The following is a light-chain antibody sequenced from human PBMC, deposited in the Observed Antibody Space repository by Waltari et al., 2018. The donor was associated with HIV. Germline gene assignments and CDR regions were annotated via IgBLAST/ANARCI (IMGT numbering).Light chain of an antibody. CDR3: QAWDSSVV. Sequence: SYELTQPPSVSVSPVQTASITCAGDKLGDKYACWYQQKPGQSPVLVIYQDSKRTSGVPERFSGSNSGNTATLTISGTQAMDEADYYCQAWDSSVVFGGGTKLTVL. CDR2: QDS. V-gene: IGLV3-1*01. J-gene: IGLJ2*01. CDR1: KLGDKY.